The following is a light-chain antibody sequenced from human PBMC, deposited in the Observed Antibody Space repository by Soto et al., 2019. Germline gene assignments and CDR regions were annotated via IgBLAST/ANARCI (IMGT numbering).Light chain of an antibody. J-gene: IGKJ1*01. CDR3: QKYNSAPQT. CDR2: GAS. CDR1: QSISNY. V-gene: IGKV1-27*01. Sequence: DIQMTQSPSSLSASVGDRVTITCRTSQSISNYLNWYQQKPGTAPKLLIYGASTLQSGVPSRFSGSGSGTDFTLTISSLQPEDVATYYCQKYNSAPQTFGQGTKVDI.